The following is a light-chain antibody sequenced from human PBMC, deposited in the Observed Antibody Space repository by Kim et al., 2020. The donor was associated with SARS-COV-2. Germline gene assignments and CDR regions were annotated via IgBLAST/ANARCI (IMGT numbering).Light chain of an antibody. CDR1: QRGLYSSNNKYY. CDR3: QQYYSTPPK. V-gene: IGKV4-1*01. J-gene: IGKJ1*01. Sequence: DIVMTQSPDSLAGSLGERATINCRSSQRGLYSSNNKYYLAWYQQKPGQPPKLLIYWASTRESGVPGRFSGSGCGTDFALTICSLQSEDVGVYYSQQYYSTPPKFGQGTQVDIK. CDR2: WAS.